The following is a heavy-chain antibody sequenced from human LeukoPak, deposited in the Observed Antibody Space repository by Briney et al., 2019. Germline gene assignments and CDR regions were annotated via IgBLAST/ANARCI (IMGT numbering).Heavy chain of an antibody. CDR3: ARDTSGRFDP. Sequence: PSGTLSPTCAVSGGSISSSNWWSWVRQPPGKGLEWIGYIYYSGSTNYNPSLKSRVTISVDTSKNQFSLKLSSVTAADTAVYYCARDTSGRFDPWGQGTLVTVSS. CDR2: IYYSGST. J-gene: IGHJ5*02. CDR1: GGSISSSNW. D-gene: IGHD3-3*01. V-gene: IGHV4-4*02.